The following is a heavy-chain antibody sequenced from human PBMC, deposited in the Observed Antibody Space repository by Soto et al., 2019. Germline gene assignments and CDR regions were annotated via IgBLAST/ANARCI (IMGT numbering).Heavy chain of an antibody. Sequence: QVQLVESGGGVVQPGRSLRLSCAASGFTFSSYGMHWVRQAPGKGLEWVGVIWYDGSNKYYADSVKGRFTISRDNSKNTLYLQMNSLRAEDTAVYYCAREERTVTTFDYWGQGTLVTVSS. CDR2: IWYDGSNK. CDR3: AREERTVTTFDY. V-gene: IGHV3-33*01. CDR1: GFTFSSYG. J-gene: IGHJ4*02. D-gene: IGHD4-17*01.